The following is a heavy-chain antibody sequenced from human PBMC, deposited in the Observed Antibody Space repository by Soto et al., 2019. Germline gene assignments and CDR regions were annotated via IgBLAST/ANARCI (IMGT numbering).Heavy chain of an antibody. V-gene: IGHV4-59*01. Sequence: SETLSLTCSVSGVSISSYYWSWIRQPPGKGLEWIGYISYSVTTSYNPSLKGRVTMSVDTSKNQFALELTSVTAADTAVYYCARHGGFDYGFEFWGQGAPVTVSS. CDR1: GVSISSYY. D-gene: IGHD5-12*01. J-gene: IGHJ4*02. CDR2: ISYSVTT. CDR3: ARHGGFDYGFEF.